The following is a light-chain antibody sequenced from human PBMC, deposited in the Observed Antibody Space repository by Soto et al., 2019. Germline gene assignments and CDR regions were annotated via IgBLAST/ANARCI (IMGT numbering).Light chain of an antibody. CDR2: GAS. CDR1: ESLSTY. Sequence: EIVMTQSPAALSVSPGERVTLSCRASESLSTYLAWYQHKPGQAPRLLIYGASTKATGIPARFSGSGSATDFTLTIRSLQSEDFAVYYCQSYNDWPFSFGQGTKVDIK. CDR3: QSYNDWPFS. J-gene: IGKJ2*01. V-gene: IGKV3-15*01.